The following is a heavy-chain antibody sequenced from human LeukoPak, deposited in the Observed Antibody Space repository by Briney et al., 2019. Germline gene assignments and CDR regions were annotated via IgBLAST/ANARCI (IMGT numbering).Heavy chain of an antibody. CDR1: GFTFSSYS. D-gene: IGHD1-26*01. V-gene: IGHV3-21*01. J-gene: IGHJ3*02. CDR2: ISSSSSYI. CDR3: ARAISGSYYDAFDI. Sequence: GGSLRLSCAASGFTFSSYSMSWVRQAPGKGLEWVSSISSSSSYIYYADSVKGRFTISRDNAKNSLYLQMNSLRAEDTAVYYCARAISGSYYDAFDIWGQGTMVTVSS.